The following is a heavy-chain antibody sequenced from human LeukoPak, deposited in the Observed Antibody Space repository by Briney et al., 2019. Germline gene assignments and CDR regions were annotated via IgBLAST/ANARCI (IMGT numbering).Heavy chain of an antibody. CDR1: GFTFSDAW. V-gene: IGHV3-15*01. J-gene: IGHJ4*02. CDR3: TSRLVVPAAIYYLDF. Sequence: GGPLRLSCAASGFTFSDAWMTWIRQAPGKGLEWVGRIKSKTDGGTTDYDAPVKGRFTISRDDPKNTLYLHMKSLKTEDTAVYYCTSRLVVPAAIYYLDFWGQGILVTVSS. D-gene: IGHD2-2*02. CDR2: IKSKTDGGTT.